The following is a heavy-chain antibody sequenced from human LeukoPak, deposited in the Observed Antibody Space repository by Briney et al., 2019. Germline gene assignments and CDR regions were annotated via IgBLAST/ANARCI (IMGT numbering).Heavy chain of an antibody. J-gene: IGHJ5*02. Sequence: PGGSLRLSCAASGFTFSSYAMSWVRQAPGKGLEWVSAISGSGGSTYYADSVKGRFTISRDNSKNTLYLQMNSLRAEDTAVYYCAKETGYQLLLNIWFDRWGQGILVTVSS. D-gene: IGHD2-2*01. CDR1: GFTFSSYA. V-gene: IGHV3-23*01. CDR3: AKETGYQLLLNIWFDR. CDR2: ISGSGGST.